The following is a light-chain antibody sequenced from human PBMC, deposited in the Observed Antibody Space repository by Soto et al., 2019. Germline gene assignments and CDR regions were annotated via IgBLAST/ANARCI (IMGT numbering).Light chain of an antibody. CDR1: QSISSW. V-gene: IGKV1-5*03. Sequence: DIQMTQSPSTLSASVGDTVTITCRASQSISSWLAWYQQKPSQAPKLLIFRASNLDTGVPSRFSGSGSGTEFTLTISSLQPDDFATYFCQQYSSYPLKFGGGTKVEIK. CDR3: QQYSSYPLK. CDR2: RAS. J-gene: IGKJ4*01.